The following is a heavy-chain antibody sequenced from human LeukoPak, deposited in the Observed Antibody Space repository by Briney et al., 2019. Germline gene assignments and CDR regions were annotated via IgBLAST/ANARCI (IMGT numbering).Heavy chain of an antibody. CDR2: IYYSGST. V-gene: IGHV4-59*01. D-gene: IGHD3-16*02. CDR3: ARSPFDYDYVWGSYRPYYFDY. CDR1: GGSISSYY. J-gene: IGHJ4*02. Sequence: SETLSLTCTVSGGSISSYYWSWIRQPPGKGLEWNGYIYYSGSTNYNPSLKSRVTISVDPSKNQFSLKLSSVTAADTAVYYCARSPFDYDYVWGSYRPYYFDYWGQGTLVTVSS.